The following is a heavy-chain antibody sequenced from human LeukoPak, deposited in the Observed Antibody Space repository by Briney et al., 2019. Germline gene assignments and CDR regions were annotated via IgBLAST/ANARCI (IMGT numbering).Heavy chain of an antibody. D-gene: IGHD3-3*01. V-gene: IGHV1-2*02. Sequence: GASVKVSCKASGYTFTGYYMHWVRQAPGQGLEWMGWINPNSGGTNYAQKFQGRVTMTRDTSISTAYMELSRLRSDDTAVYYCARDRPGDFWSGYNYYYYYYMDVWGKGTTVTVSS. CDR2: INPNSGGT. CDR3: ARDRPGDFWSGYNYYYYYYMDV. CDR1: GYTFTGYY. J-gene: IGHJ6*03.